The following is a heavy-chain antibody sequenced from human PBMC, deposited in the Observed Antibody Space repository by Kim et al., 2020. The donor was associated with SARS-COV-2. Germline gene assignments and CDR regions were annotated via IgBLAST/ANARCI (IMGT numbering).Heavy chain of an antibody. Sequence: ASVKVSCKASGYTFTSYAMHWVRQAPGQRLEWMGWINAGNGNTKYSQKFQGRVTITRDTSASTAYMELSSLRSEDTAVYYCARGSSISGIVDYWGQGTLVTVSS. D-gene: IGHD3-10*01. CDR2: INAGNGNT. J-gene: IGHJ4*02. CDR3: ARGSSISGIVDY. V-gene: IGHV1-3*01. CDR1: GYTFTSYA.